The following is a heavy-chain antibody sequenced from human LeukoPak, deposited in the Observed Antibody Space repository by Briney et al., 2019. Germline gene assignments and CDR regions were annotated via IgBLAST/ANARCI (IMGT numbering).Heavy chain of an antibody. Sequence: SETLSLTCAVYGGSFSGYYWSWLRQPPGKGLEWIGEINHSGSTNYNPSLRSRVTISVDTSKNQFSLKLSSVTAADTAVYYCARGAVIVVVPAAILNWFDPWGQGTLVTVSS. CDR2: INHSGST. D-gene: IGHD2-2*02. CDR3: ARGAVIVVVPAAILNWFDP. CDR1: GGSFSGYY. V-gene: IGHV4-34*01. J-gene: IGHJ5*02.